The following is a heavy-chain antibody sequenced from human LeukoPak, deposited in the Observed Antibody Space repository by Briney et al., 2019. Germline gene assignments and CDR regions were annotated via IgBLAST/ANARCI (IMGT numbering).Heavy chain of an antibody. J-gene: IGHJ4*02. CDR1: GGSFSGYY. CDR3: VGDDYNYNFDY. Sequence: SETLSLTCAVYGGSFSGYYWGWIRQPPGKGLEWVGYIYNSETTYYNPSLKRRVTISADTSKNQFSLRLSSVTAADTAVYFCVGDDYNYNFDYWGQGTLVTVSS. CDR2: IYNSETT. V-gene: IGHV4-34*01. D-gene: IGHD5-24*01.